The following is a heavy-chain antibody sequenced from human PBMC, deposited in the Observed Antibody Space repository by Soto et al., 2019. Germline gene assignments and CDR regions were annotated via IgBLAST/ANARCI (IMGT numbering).Heavy chain of an antibody. J-gene: IGHJ4*02. V-gene: IGHV3-74*01. CDR2: INSDGSST. D-gene: IGHD1-7*01. CDR3: ARAGTNWNYEFVGAFDY. Sequence: GGSLRLSCAASGFTFSSYWMHWVRQAPGKGLVWVSRINSDGSSTSYADSVKGRFTISRDNAKNTLYLQMNSLRAEDTAVYYCARAGTNWNYEFVGAFDYWGQGTLVTVSS. CDR1: GFTFSSYW.